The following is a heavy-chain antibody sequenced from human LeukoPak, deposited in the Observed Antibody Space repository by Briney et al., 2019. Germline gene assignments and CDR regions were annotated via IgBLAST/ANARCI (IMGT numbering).Heavy chain of an antibody. D-gene: IGHD2-8*01. Sequence: PGGSLRLSCAAYGFTFSSYGMSWDRQAPGKGLEWVSAISGSGGSTYYADSVKGRFTISRDSSKNTLYLQMNSLRAEDTAVYYCAKDRIVLMVYAIALDYWGQGSLVTVSS. J-gene: IGHJ4*02. CDR1: GFTFSSYG. CDR3: AKDRIVLMVYAIALDY. V-gene: IGHV3-23*01. CDR2: ISGSGGST.